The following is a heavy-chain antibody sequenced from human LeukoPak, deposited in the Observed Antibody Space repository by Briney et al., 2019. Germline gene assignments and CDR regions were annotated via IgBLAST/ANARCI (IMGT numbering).Heavy chain of an antibody. Sequence: ASVKVSCKASGYTFTSYDINWVRQAAGQGLEWMGWMNPNSGNTGYAQKFQGRVTMTRNTSISTAYMELSSLRSEDTAVYCCARGTGDPYYYYYGMDVWGQGTTVTVSS. V-gene: IGHV1-8*01. CDR3: ARGTGDPYYYYYGMDV. CDR1: GYTFTSYD. CDR2: MNPNSGNT. J-gene: IGHJ6*02. D-gene: IGHD7-27*01.